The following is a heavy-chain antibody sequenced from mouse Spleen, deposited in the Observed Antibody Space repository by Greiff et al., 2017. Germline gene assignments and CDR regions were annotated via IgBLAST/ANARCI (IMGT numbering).Heavy chain of an antibody. D-gene: IGHD2-4*01. Sequence: EVMLVESGGDLVKPGGSLKLSCAASGFTFSSYGMSWVRQTPDKRLEWVATISSGGSYTYYPDSVKGRFTISRDNAKNTLYLQMSSLKSEDTAMYYCAREDYDRYYFDYWGQGTTLTVSS. V-gene: IGHV5-6*01. J-gene: IGHJ2*01. CDR3: AREDYDRYYFDY. CDR2: ISSGGSYT. CDR1: GFTFSSYG.